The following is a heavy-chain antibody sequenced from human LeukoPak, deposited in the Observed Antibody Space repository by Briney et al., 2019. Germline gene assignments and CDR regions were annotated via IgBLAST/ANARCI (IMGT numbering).Heavy chain of an antibody. CDR1: GGSISSSTYY. V-gene: IGHV4-39*01. D-gene: IGHD5-24*01. J-gene: IGHJ4*02. CDR2: VYNSGFT. CDR3: QAERCMQGEDY. Sequence: SETLSLTCTVSGGSISSSTYYWGWIRQPPGKGLEWIGSVYNSGFTYYNPSRKSRVTISVDTSRNQFSLKLSSVTAADTAVYYCQAERCMQGEDYWGQGPLVTVSS.